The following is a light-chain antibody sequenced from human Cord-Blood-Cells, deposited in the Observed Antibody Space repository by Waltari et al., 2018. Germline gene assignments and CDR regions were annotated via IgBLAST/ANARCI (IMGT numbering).Light chain of an antibody. J-gene: IGKJ3*01. CDR1: QGISSY. CDR3: QQYYSYPLT. CDR2: AAS. V-gene: IGKV1-8*01. Sequence: AIRITQSPSSLSASTGDRVTITCRASQGISSYLAWYQQKQGKAPKLLIYAASTLQSGVPSRFSGSGSGTDFTLTISCLQSEDFATYYCQQYYSYPLTFGPGTKVDIK.